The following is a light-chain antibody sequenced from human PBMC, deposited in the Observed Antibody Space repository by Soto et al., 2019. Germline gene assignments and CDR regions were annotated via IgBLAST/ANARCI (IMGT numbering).Light chain of an antibody. J-gene: IGLJ1*01. Sequence: QSVLTQPRSVSGSPGQSVTIYCSEISSDVAGYYYVSWYQHHPAKAPRLMIYDVTKRPSGVPDRFSGSRSGNTASLTISGLQAEDEADYYCCSYAGDYKYVFGTGTKVTVL. CDR2: DVT. CDR1: SSDVAGYYY. V-gene: IGLV2-11*01. CDR3: CSYAGDYKYV.